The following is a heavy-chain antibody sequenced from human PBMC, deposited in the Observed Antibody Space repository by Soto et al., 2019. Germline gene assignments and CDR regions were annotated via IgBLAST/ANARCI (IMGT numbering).Heavy chain of an antibody. CDR3: ARPDGATYSFRH. CDR2: ISTTGGST. CDR1: GFTFNAYS. Sequence: DVQLLESGGSLVQPGGSLRLSCAASGFTFNAYSFSLVRQPPGRGLEWVSAISTTGGSTYYADSVKGRFTISRDNPQNTLYLQMSGLRAEDTAVYYCARPDGATYSFRHWGQGALVTVSS. D-gene: IGHD5-18*01. V-gene: IGHV3-23*01. J-gene: IGHJ4*02.